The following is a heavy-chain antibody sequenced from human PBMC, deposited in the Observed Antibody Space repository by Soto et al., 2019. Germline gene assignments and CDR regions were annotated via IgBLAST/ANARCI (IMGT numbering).Heavy chain of an antibody. CDR2: IKKDGSEE. Sequence: PGGSLRLACAASGFALSSYWMSWVRQAPGKGLEWVPHIKKDGSEEYYVDSVKGRFTISRDSAKNSLYLKMSSLRAEDSAVYYCATSSDKGYIFDFWGQGTLVTVSS. CDR3: ATSSDKGYIFDF. J-gene: IGHJ4*02. CDR1: GFALSSYW. D-gene: IGHD2-2*01. V-gene: IGHV3-7*01.